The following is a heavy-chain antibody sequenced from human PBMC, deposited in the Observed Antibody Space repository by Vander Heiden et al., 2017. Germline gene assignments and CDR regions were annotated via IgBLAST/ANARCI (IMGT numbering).Heavy chain of an antibody. CDR2: IWYDGSNK. CDR1: GFTFSSYG. D-gene: IGHD6-6*01. V-gene: IGHV3-33*01. Sequence: QVQLVESGGGVVQPGRSLRLPCAASGFTFSSYGMHWVRQAPGKGLEWVAVIWYDGSNKYYADSVKGRFTISRDNSKNTLYLQMNSLRAEDTAVYYCARDRAAIAADNWFDPWGQGTLVTVSS. J-gene: IGHJ5*02. CDR3: ARDRAAIAADNWFDP.